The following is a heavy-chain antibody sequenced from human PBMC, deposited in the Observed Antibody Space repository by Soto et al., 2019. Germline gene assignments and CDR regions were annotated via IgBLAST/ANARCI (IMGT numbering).Heavy chain of an antibody. D-gene: IGHD2-15*01. V-gene: IGHV3-33*05. CDR3: AREVDDYCSGTRCFHYYGLDV. Sequence: QVQLVESGGGVVQPGTSLRLSCTASGFTFNSYGIHWVRQAPGKGLEWLALIEYNAKNRFYADSVKGRFSISRDNSRNTVDLQVNGLRAEDTAVYYCAREVDDYCSGTRCFHYYGLDVWGQGTTVIVSS. J-gene: IGHJ6*02. CDR2: IEYNAKNR. CDR1: GFTFNSYG.